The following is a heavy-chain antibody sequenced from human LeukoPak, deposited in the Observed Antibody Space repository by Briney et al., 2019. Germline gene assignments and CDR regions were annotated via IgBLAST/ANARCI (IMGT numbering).Heavy chain of an antibody. Sequence: PGGSLRLSCAASGFSFASYEMNWVRQAPGKGLEWVSYISSRSSTIYYADSVKGRFTISRDNAKNSLYLQMNSLRDEDTAVYYCASELGYYFDYWGQGSLVTVSS. CDR3: ASELGYYFDY. CDR2: ISSRSSTI. V-gene: IGHV3-48*02. D-gene: IGHD7-27*01. J-gene: IGHJ4*02. CDR1: GFSFASYE.